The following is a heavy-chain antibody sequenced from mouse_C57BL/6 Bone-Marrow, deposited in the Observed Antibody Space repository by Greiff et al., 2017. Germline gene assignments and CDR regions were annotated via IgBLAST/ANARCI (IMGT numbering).Heavy chain of an antibody. CDR1: GYSFTGYY. V-gene: IGHV1-42*01. CDR2: INPSTGGT. D-gene: IGHD1-1*01. Sequence: EVQLQQSGPELVKPGASVKISCKASGYSFTGYYMNWVKQSPEKSLEWIGEINPSTGGTTYNQKFKAKATLTVDKSSSTAYMQLKSLTSEDSAVYYCARWGTTVVAPMLDAMDYWGQGTSVTVSS. CDR3: ARWGTTVVAPMLDAMDY. J-gene: IGHJ4*01.